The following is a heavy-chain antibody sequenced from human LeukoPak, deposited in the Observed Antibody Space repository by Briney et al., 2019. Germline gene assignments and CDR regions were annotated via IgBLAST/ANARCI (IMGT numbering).Heavy chain of an antibody. CDR1: GFTFTTFD. CDR3: AKQSTARSLGE. J-gene: IGHJ4*02. V-gene: IGHV3-23*01. CDR2: TSNSGGNT. D-gene: IGHD6-6*01. Sequence: GGSLRLSCTASGFTFTTFDMSWVRQAPGKGLEWVAGTSNSGGNTYYADSVKGRFTISRDNSKDTLYLQMHSLRAEDTAVYYCAKQSTARSLGEGGQGTLVTVSS.